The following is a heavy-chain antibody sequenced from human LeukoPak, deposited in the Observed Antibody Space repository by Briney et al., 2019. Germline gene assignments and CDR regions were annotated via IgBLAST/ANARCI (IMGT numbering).Heavy chain of an antibody. J-gene: IGHJ5*02. CDR2: FFPGDSDT. Sequence: GESLKISCKGAGYRFTSYWSVWWVRMPGKGRKGLGSFFPGDSDTRYSPSFQGQVTISADRSISTAYLQWSSLKASDSAMYYCARSPWASVGATGGWFDPWGQGTLVTVSS. V-gene: IGHV5-51*01. CDR1: GYRFTSYW. D-gene: IGHD1-26*01. CDR3: ARSPWASVGATGGWFDP.